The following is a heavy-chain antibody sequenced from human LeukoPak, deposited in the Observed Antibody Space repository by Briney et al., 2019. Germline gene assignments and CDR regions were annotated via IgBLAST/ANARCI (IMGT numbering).Heavy chain of an antibody. CDR2: INPNSGGT. CDR1: GYTFTGYY. CDR3: ARDDSGYDYYFDY. V-gene: IGHV1-2*06. D-gene: IGHD5-12*01. J-gene: IGHJ4*02. Sequence: ASVKVSCKASGYTFTGYYMHWVRQAPGQGLEWMGRINPNSGGTNYAQKFQGRVTMTRDTSISTAYMELSRLRSDGTAVYYCARDDSGYDYYFDYWGQGTLVTVSS.